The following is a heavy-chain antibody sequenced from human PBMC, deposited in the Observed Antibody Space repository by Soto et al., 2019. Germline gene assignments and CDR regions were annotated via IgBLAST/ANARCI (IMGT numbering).Heavy chain of an antibody. CDR1: GFTYSSCA. V-gene: IGHV3-23*01. J-gene: IGHJ4*02. CDR2: HRCSGGRT. Sequence: GGSLRLSCAASGFTYSSCAMSWVRQAPERGLGWLSSHRCSGGRTYHADAAKGPCLVSGDNCRSTLCLQMNSLRAEDTAVYYCAKVGHRMGATEFWCRGRGCLVTISS. CDR3: AKVGHRMGATEFWC. D-gene: IGHD1-26*01.